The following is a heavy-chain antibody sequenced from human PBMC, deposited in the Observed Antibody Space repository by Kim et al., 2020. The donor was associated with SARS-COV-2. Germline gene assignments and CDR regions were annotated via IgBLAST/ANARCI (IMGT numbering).Heavy chain of an antibody. CDR3: AKGPRGSYRDAFDI. CDR2: ISYDGSNK. J-gene: IGHJ3*02. CDR1: GFTFSSYG. Sequence: GGSLRLSCAASGFTFSSYGMHWVRQAPGKGLEWVAVISYDGSNKYYADSVKGRFTISRDNSKNTLYLQMNSLRAEDTAVYYCAKGPRGSYRDAFDIWGQG. D-gene: IGHD1-26*01. V-gene: IGHV3-30*18.